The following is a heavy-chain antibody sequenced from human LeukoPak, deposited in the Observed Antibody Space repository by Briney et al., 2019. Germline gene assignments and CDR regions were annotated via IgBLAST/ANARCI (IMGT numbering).Heavy chain of an antibody. CDR3: ARQSFGELLTRYAFDI. CDR2: IYYSGST. J-gene: IGHJ3*02. V-gene: IGHV4-59*08. D-gene: IGHD3-10*01. CDR1: GGSISSYY. Sequence: SETLSLTRTVSGGSISSYYWSWIRQPPGKGLEWIGYIYYSGSTNYNPSLKSRVTISVDTSKNQFSLKLSSVTAADTAVYYCARQSFGELLTRYAFDIWGQGTMVTVSS.